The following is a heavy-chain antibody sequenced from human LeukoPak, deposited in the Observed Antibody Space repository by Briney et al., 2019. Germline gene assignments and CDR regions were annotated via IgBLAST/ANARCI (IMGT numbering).Heavy chain of an antibody. D-gene: IGHD5-12*01. CDR1: GCTFSSYS. J-gene: IGHJ4*02. CDR3: ARDQVDIVATSSDY. V-gene: IGHV3-21*01. CDR2: ISSSSSYI. Sequence: PGGSLRLSCAASGCTFSSYSMNWVRQAPGKGLEWVSSISSSSSYIYYADSVKGRFTISRDNAKNSLYLQMNSLRAEDTAVYYCARDQVDIVATSSDYWGQGTLVTVSS.